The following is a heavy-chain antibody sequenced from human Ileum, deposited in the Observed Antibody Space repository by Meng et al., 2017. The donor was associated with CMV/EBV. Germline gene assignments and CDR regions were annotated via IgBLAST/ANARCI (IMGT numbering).Heavy chain of an antibody. D-gene: IGHD3-3*01. CDR2: IYYSGST. CDR1: GGSIGSYY. CDR3: ARGFFEFLGPHYNGMDV. V-gene: IGHV4-59*01. Sequence: GSLRLSGTVSGGSIGSYYWSWIRQPPGKGLEWIGYIYYSGSTNYNPSLKSRVTISVDTSKNQLSLKLSSVTAADTALYYCARGFFEFLGPHYNGMDVWGQGTMVTVSS. J-gene: IGHJ6*02.